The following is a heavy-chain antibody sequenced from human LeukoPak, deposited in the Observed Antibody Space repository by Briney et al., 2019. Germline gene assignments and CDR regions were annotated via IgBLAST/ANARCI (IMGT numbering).Heavy chain of an antibody. CDR2: ISTYNGNT. D-gene: IGHD4-17*01. CDR1: GYTFTKYG. J-gene: IGHJ4*02. V-gene: IGHV1-18*01. CDR3: ARGDDYGDYWGLY. Sequence: ASVKVCCKASGYTFTKYGITWVRQAPGQGLEWMGWISTYNGNTNYAQKLQGRVTMTTDPSTSTAYIELRSLISDDATVYYCARGDDYGDYWGLYWGQGTLVTVSS.